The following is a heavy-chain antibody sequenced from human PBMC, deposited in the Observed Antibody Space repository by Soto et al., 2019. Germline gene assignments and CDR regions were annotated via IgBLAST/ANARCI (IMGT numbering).Heavy chain of an antibody. Sequence: GXSXKVSFTASGYTXTTYGIGVVRQAPGQGLEWIGWISTYNGNTNYEQKLQGRVTMTTDTLTSTAYMELRSLRYDDTAVHYCARRGAYCSGGTCYHFDYWGQGTLGTVS. CDR3: ARRGAYCSGGTCYHFDY. J-gene: IGHJ4*02. V-gene: IGHV1-18*04. CDR2: ISTYNGNT. D-gene: IGHD2-15*01. CDR1: GYTXTTYG.